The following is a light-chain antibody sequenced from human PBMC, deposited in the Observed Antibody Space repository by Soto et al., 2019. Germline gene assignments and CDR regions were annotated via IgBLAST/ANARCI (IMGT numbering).Light chain of an antibody. J-gene: IGKJ2*01. Sequence: EIVLTQSPGTLSLSPGERATLSCRASQSVSSSYLAWYQQKPGQPPRLLVYGASTRATGIPARFSGSGSATDFTLTISRLEPEDIAVYYCQQFYTFGQGTKLEIK. CDR2: GAS. CDR3: QQFYT. V-gene: IGKV3-20*01. CDR1: QSVSSSY.